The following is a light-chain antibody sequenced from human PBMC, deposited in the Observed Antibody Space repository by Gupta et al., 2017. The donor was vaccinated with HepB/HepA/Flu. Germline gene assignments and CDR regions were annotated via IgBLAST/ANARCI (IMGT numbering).Light chain of an antibody. CDR1: QGISSY. J-gene: IGKJ1*01. CDR3: QRDDSYPWT. V-gene: IGKV1-8*01. Sequence: AIRMTQSPSSFSASTGDRVTITCRASQGISSYLAWYQQKPGKAPKLLIYAASTLQSGVPSRFSGSASGTDFTLTISFLHSEDFATYYCQRDDSYPWTFGQGTRVEIK. CDR2: AAS.